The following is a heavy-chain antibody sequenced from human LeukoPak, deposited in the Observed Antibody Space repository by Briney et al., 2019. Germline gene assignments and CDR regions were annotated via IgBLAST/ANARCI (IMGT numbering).Heavy chain of an antibody. CDR1: EFTFSSYA. CDR3: ARSPYYDILAGFYYYFDY. CDR2: ISYDGSNK. V-gene: IGHV3-30-3*01. D-gene: IGHD3-9*01. Sequence: GGSLRLSCAASEFTFSSYAMHWVRQAPGKGLEWVADISYDGSNKYYADSVKGRLTISRDNSKSTLYLQMNSLRAEDTATYYCARSPYYDILAGFYYYFDYWGQGTLVTVSS. J-gene: IGHJ4*02.